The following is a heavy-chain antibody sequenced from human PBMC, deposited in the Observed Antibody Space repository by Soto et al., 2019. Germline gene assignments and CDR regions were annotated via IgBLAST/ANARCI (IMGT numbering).Heavy chain of an antibody. CDR3: ARHYDILTGYYNPKGWFDP. J-gene: IGHJ5*02. Sequence: SETLSLTCTVSGGSISSSSYYWGWIRQPPGKGLEWIGSIYYSGSTYYNPSLKSRVTISVDTSKNQFSLKLNSVTAADTAVYYCARHYDILTGYYNPKGWFDPWGQGTLVTVSS. CDR1: GGSISSSSYY. D-gene: IGHD3-9*01. CDR2: IYYSGST. V-gene: IGHV4-39*01.